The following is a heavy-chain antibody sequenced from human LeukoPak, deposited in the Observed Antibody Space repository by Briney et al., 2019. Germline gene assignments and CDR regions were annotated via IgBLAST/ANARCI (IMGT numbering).Heavy chain of an antibody. CDR1: GFTFDDYG. V-gene: IGHV3-20*04. CDR3: ARAAPYYYYYMDV. Sequence: GGSLRLSCAASGFTFDDYGMSWVRQAPGKGLEWVSGINWNGGSTGYADPVKGRFTISRDNAKDSLYLQMNSLRAEDTALYYCARAAPYYYYYMDVWGKGTTVTVSS. CDR2: INWNGGST. J-gene: IGHJ6*03. D-gene: IGHD6-6*01.